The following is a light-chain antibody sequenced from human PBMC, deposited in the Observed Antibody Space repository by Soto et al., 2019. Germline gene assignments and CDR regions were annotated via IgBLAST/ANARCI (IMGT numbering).Light chain of an antibody. CDR1: QSVSYN. V-gene: IGKV3-15*01. Sequence: EIVMTQSPATLSVSPGERATLSCRASQSVSYNLAWYQQQPGQAPRLLIYGASTRATGIPARFSGSGSGTEFTLTISSLQSEDFEVYYCQQYNNWPITFGQGTRLEIK. CDR2: GAS. CDR3: QQYNNWPIT. J-gene: IGKJ5*01.